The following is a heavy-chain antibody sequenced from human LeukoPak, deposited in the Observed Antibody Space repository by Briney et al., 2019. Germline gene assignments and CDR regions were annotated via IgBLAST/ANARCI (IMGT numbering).Heavy chain of an antibody. J-gene: IGHJ4*02. CDR1: GFSFTTYW. CDR3: ARESEFCGSTTCYRPEDY. CDR2: INTDGSSR. V-gene: IGHV3-74*01. Sequence: GGSLRLSYGASGFSFTTYWIHWVRQAPGKGLVWVSRINTDGSSRTYADSVKGRFTISRDNANNTLYLQMNSLRAEDTAVYYCARESEFCGSTTCYRPEDYWGQGTLATVSS. D-gene: IGHD2-2*01.